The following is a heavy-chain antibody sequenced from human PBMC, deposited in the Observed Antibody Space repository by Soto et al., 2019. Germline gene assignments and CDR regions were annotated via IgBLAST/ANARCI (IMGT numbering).Heavy chain of an antibody. D-gene: IGHD2-8*02. CDR1: GGSFSGYY. V-gene: IGHV4-34*01. Sequence: PSETLSLTCAVYGGSFSGYYWSWIRQPPGKGLEWIGEINHSGSTNYNPSLKSRVSISVDTSKNQFSLKLSSVTAADTAVFYCERVLRNWQNFYYMDVWGKGITVNVS. CDR3: ERVLRNWQNFYYMDV. CDR2: INHSGST. J-gene: IGHJ6*03.